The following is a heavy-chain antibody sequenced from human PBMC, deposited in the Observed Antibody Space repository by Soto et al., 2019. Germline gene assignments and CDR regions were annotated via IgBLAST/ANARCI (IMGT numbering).Heavy chain of an antibody. CDR3: ARTITMIVVVIPYYFDY. CDR2: ISGSGGST. J-gene: IGHJ4*02. CDR1: GFTFSSYA. V-gene: IGHV3-23*01. D-gene: IGHD3-22*01. Sequence: EVQLLESGGGLVQSGGSLRLSCAASGFTFSSYAMSWVRQAPGKGLEWVSAISGSGGSTYYADSVKGRFTISRDNSKNTLYLQMNSLRAEDTAVYYCARTITMIVVVIPYYFDYWGQGTLVTVSS.